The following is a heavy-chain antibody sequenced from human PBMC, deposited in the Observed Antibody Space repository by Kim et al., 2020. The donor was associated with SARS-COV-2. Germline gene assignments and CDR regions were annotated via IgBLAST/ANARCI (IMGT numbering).Heavy chain of an antibody. Sequence: GGSLRLSCAASGFTFRSYAMSWVRQVPGKGLEWVSSITGSGSTTYYAESVKGRFTISRDNSDNTLYVRMDSLRAEDTAVYYCAKMLRGVYFDYWGQGTLVTVSS. J-gene: IGHJ4*02. CDR3: AKMLRGVYFDY. CDR1: GFTFRSYA. V-gene: IGHV3-23*01. CDR2: ITGSGSTT. D-gene: IGHD3-10*01.